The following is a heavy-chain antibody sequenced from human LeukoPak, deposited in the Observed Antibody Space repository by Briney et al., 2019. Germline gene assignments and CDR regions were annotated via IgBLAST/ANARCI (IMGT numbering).Heavy chain of an antibody. CDR3: ARGGLAVVAARSVRFDY. CDR2: INHSGST. J-gene: IGHJ4*02. D-gene: IGHD2-15*01. CDR1: GVSFSGYY. Sequence: PSETLSLTCAVYGVSFSGYYWSWILQPPGKGLEWIGEINHSGSTNYNPSLKSRVTISVDTSKNQFSLKLSSVTAADTAVYYCARGGLAVVAARSVRFDYWGQGTLVTVSS. V-gene: IGHV4-34*01.